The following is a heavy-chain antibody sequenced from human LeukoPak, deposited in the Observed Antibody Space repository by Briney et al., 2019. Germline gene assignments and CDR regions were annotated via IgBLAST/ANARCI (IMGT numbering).Heavy chain of an antibody. CDR1: GFTFSSYS. D-gene: IGHD3-3*01. CDR3: AKVRADYYDFWSGYYSY. V-gene: IGHV3-21*04. CDR2: ISSSSSYI. J-gene: IGHJ4*02. Sequence: PGGSLRLSCAASGFTFSSYSMNWVRQAPGKGLEWVSSISSSSSYIYYADSVKGRFTISRDNSKNTLYLQMNSLRAEDTAVYYCAKVRADYYDFWSGYYSYWGQGTLVTVSS.